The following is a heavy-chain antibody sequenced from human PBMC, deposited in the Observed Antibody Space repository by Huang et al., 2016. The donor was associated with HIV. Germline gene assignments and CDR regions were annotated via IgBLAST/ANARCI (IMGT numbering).Heavy chain of an antibody. J-gene: IGHJ4*02. Sequence: QVQLVQSGAEVKKPGASVKMSCKTSGYTFTTYFIHWVRQAPGQGLEWMGIINPTGATTAYAQNFQVRLTMTRDMSTSTIYLELRGLRSEDTAIYYCARGYSSGWYGVLEYWGQGTLVAVSS. D-gene: IGHD6-19*01. CDR1: GYTFTTYF. CDR3: ARGYSSGWYGVLEY. V-gene: IGHV1-46*01. CDR2: INPTGATT.